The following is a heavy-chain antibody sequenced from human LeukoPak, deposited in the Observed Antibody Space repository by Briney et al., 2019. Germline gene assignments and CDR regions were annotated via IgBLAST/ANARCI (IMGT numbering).Heavy chain of an antibody. V-gene: IGHV5-51*01. J-gene: IGHJ4*02. CDR1: GYKFTGFW. Sequence: GESLKISCQTSGYKFTGFWIAWVRQMPGEGLEWMGIIDPSDSDVTYGPSFQGQVTISVDRSLSTAFLQWSALQTSDTALYFCARVGDGFKGGLDYWGQETLVSVSS. CDR2: IDPSDSDV. CDR3: ARVGDGFKGGLDY. D-gene: IGHD5-24*01.